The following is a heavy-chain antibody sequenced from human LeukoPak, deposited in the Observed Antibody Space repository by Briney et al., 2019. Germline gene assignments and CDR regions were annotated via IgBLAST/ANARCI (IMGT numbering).Heavy chain of an antibody. CDR1: GFTFSSYA. J-gene: IGHJ4*02. Sequence: GGSLRLSCAAAGFTFSSYAMSWVRQAAGKGREWVSAISGSGGSTYYADSVKGRFTISRDNSKNTLYLQMNSLRAVDTAVYYCAKDPITIFGVVAYYFDYWGQGTLVTVSS. CDR2: ISGSGGST. CDR3: AKDPITIFGVVAYYFDY. D-gene: IGHD3-3*01. V-gene: IGHV3-23*01.